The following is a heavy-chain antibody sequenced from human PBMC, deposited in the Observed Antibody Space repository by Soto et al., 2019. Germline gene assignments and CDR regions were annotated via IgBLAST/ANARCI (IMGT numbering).Heavy chain of an antibody. D-gene: IGHD3-10*01. CDR2: IYHSGST. J-gene: IGHJ6*02. CDR1: GGSISSSNW. CDR3: ARDGMVRGVKSPYYYYGMDV. V-gene: IGHV4-4*02. Sequence: SETLSLTCAVSGGSISSSNWWSWVRQPPGKGLECIGEIYHSGSTNYNPSLKSRVTISVDKSKNQFSLKLSSVTAADTAVYYCARDGMVRGVKSPYYYYGMDVWGQGTTVT.